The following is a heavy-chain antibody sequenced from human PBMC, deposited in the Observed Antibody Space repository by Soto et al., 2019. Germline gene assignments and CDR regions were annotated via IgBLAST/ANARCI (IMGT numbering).Heavy chain of an antibody. V-gene: IGHV3-NL1*01. J-gene: IGHJ3*02. Sequence: GGSLRLSCAASGFTFSSFGMQWVRQAPGKGLEWVSVIYSGGSTYYADSVKGRFTISRHNSKNTLYLQMNSLRAEDTAVYYCARVGSQDYGDSADAFDIWGQGTMVTVSS. CDR2: IYSGGST. CDR3: ARVGSQDYGDSADAFDI. D-gene: IGHD4-17*01. CDR1: GFTFSSFG.